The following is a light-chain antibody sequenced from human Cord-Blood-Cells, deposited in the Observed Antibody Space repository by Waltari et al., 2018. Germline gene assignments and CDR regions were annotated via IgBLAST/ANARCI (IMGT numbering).Light chain of an antibody. CDR1: SSDVGSYTR. V-gene: IGLV2-18*02. J-gene: IGLJ2*01. Sequence: QSALTQPPSVSGSPGPSVTISCTGTSSDVGSYTRVSWYQQPPGTAPKLMIYEGSNRPSGVPDRCSGSKSGNTASLTISGLQAEDEADYYCSSYTSSSTFDVVFGGGTKLTVL. CDR2: EGS. CDR3: SSYTSSSTFDVV.